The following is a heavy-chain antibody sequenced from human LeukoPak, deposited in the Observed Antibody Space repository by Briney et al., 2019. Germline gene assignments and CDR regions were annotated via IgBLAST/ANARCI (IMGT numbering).Heavy chain of an antibody. J-gene: IGHJ4*02. CDR1: GGSFSGYS. V-gene: IGHV4-34*01. Sequence: PSETLSLTCAVYGGSFSGYSWSWIRQPPGKGLEWIGEINHSGSTNYNPSLKSRVTISVDTSKIQFSLKLSSVTAADTAVYYCAQSQNYGGGFDYWGQGTLVTVSS. D-gene: IGHD4-23*01. CDR3: AQSQNYGGGFDY. CDR2: INHSGST.